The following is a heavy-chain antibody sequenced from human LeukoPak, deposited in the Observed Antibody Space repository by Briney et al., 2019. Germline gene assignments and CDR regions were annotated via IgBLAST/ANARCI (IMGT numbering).Heavy chain of an antibody. Sequence: SETLSLTCTVSGYSISSGYYWGWIRQPPGKGLEWIGSIYHSGSTYYNPSLKSRVTISVDTSKNQFSLKLSSVTAADTAVYYCARDFRVDGYNYGFDYWGQGTLVTVSS. D-gene: IGHD5-24*01. CDR1: GYSISSGYY. CDR2: IYHSGST. J-gene: IGHJ4*02. CDR3: ARDFRVDGYNYGFDY. V-gene: IGHV4-38-2*02.